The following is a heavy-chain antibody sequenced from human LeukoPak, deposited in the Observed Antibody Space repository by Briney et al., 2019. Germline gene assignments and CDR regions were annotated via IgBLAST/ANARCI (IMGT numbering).Heavy chain of an antibody. J-gene: IGHJ4*02. CDR1: GFTFSSYG. CDR2: IWYDGSNR. CDR3: VSFYETY. D-gene: IGHD2/OR15-2a*01. Sequence: GGSLRLSCAASGFTFSSYGMHWVRQAPGKGLEWVAVIWYDGSNRYYADSVKGRFTISKDNAKNTVYLQMNSLRAEDTAVYYCVSFYETYWGRGTLVTVSS. V-gene: IGHV3-33*03.